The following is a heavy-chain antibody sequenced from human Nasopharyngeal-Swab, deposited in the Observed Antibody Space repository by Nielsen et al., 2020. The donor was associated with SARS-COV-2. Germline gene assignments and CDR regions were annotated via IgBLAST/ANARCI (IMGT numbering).Heavy chain of an antibody. CDR1: GYTFTSYA. J-gene: IGHJ4*02. CDR2: INAGNGNT. D-gene: IGHD1-26*01. Sequence: ASVKVSCKASGYTFTSYAMHWVRQAPGQRLEWMGWINAGNGNTKYSQKFQGRVTITRDTSASTAYMELSSLRSEDTAVYYRARVDHGIVGAAGFDYWGQGTLVTVSS. CDR3: ARVDHGIVGAAGFDY. V-gene: IGHV1-3*01.